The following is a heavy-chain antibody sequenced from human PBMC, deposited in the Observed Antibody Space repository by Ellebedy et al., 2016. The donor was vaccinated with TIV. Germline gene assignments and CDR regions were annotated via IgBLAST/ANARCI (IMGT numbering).Heavy chain of an antibody. D-gene: IGHD6-13*01. J-gene: IGHJ4*02. CDR3: ARHGRAATGNIDY. CDR1: GGSISSVSHY. Sequence: SETLSLXXTVSGGSISSVSHYWGWIRQPPGKGLEWIGSIYYSGSTYYNPSLKSRVTISADMSKNQFSVKLTSVTAADTAVYYCARHGRAATGNIDYWGQGTLVTVSS. CDR2: IYYSGST. V-gene: IGHV4-39*01.